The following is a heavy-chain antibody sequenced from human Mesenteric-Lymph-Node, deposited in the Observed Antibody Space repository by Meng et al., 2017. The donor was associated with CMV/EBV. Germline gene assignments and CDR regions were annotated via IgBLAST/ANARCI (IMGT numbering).Heavy chain of an antibody. Sequence: GESLKISCVASGFTFSTYTMNWVRQAPGKGLEWVSSISSSSSYIYYADSVKGRFTVSRDNAKNSLYLLMNSLRAEDTAVYYCAREAFSLGEHPPDYWGQGTLVTVSS. CDR3: AREAFSLGEHPPDY. D-gene: IGHD3-10*01. CDR2: ISSSSSYI. J-gene: IGHJ4*02. V-gene: IGHV3-21*04. CDR1: GFTFSTYT.